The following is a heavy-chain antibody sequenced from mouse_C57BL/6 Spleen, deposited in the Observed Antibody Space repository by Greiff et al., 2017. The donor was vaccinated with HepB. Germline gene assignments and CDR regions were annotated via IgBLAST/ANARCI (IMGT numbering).Heavy chain of an antibody. V-gene: IGHV1-64*01. D-gene: IGHD1-1*01. J-gene: IGHJ1*03. Sequence: QVQLQQPGAELVKPGASVKLSCKASGYTFTSYWMHWVKQRPGQGLEWIGMIHPNSGSTNYNEKFKSKATLTVDKSSSTAYMQLSSLTSEDSAVYYCARGGIYYGSSYDWYFDVWGTGTTVTVSS. CDR3: ARGGIYYGSSYDWYFDV. CDR2: IHPNSGST. CDR1: GYTFTSYW.